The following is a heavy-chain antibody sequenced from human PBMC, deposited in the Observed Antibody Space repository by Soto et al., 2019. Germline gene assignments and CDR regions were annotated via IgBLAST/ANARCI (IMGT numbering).Heavy chain of an antibody. V-gene: IGHV3-23*01. J-gene: IGHJ4*02. CDR1: GFTFINTG. CDR2: ITGNGDTT. Sequence: GGSLRLSCAGSGFTFINTGMSWVRQAPGQGLEWVSAITGNGDTTYYADSVKGRFTISRDNSKSTLYLQMNSLRAEDTAAYYCAKIDGYCDYWGQGTLVTVSS. D-gene: IGHD3-22*01. CDR3: AKIDGYCDY.